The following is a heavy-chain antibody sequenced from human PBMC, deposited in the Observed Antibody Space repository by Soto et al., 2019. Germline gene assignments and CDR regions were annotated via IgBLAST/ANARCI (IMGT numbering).Heavy chain of an antibody. V-gene: IGHV4-4*02. Sequence: PSETLSLTCAVSGGSISSSNWWSWVRQPPGKGLEWIGEIYHSGSTNYNPSLKSRVTISVDKSKNQFSLKLSSVTAADTAVYYCAGEITAIVATITSGWFDPWGQGTLVTVSS. CDR3: AGEITAIVATITSGWFDP. J-gene: IGHJ5*02. D-gene: IGHD5-12*01. CDR1: GGSISSSNW. CDR2: IYHSGST.